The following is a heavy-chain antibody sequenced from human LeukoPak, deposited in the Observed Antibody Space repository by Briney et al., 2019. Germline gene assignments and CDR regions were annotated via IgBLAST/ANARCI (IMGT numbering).Heavy chain of an antibody. CDR2: IRYDGSNK. J-gene: IGHJ6*03. V-gene: IGHV3-30*02. CDR3: AKDRDYYYYMDV. Sequence: GGSLRLSCAASGFTFSSYSMNWVRQAPGKGLGWVAFIRYDGSNKYYADSVKGRFTISRDNSKNTLYLQMNSLRAEDTAVYYCAKDRDYYYYMDVWGKGTTVTISS. CDR1: GFTFSSYS.